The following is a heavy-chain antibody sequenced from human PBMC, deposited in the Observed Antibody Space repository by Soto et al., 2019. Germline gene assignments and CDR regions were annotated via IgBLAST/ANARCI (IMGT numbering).Heavy chain of an antibody. CDR1: GDSVSSNSAA. J-gene: IGHJ6*02. V-gene: IGHV6-1*01. CDR2: TYYRSKWYN. Sequence: SQTLSLTCAISGDSVSSNSAAWNWIRQSPSRGLEWLGRTYYRSKWYNDYAVSVKSRITINPDTSKNQFSLQLNSVTPEDTAVYYCARGRCTRDHYYYYGMDVWGQGTTVTVSS. D-gene: IGHD1-1*01. CDR3: ARGRCTRDHYYYYGMDV.